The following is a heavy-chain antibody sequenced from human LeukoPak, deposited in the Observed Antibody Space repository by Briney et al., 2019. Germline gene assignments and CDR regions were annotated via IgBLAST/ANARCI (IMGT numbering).Heavy chain of an antibody. J-gene: IGHJ4*02. CDR2: IWYDGSNK. V-gene: IGHV3-33*06. D-gene: IGHD4-23*01. CDR1: GFTFSSYG. Sequence: GGSLRLSCAASGFTFSSYGMHWVRQAPGKGLEWVAVIWYDGSNKYYADSVKGRVTISRDNSKNTRDLQRNSRRAEDTAVHYCAKKSPDSSGNPAYDWGPGTPVTVSS. CDR3: AKKSPDSSGNPAYD.